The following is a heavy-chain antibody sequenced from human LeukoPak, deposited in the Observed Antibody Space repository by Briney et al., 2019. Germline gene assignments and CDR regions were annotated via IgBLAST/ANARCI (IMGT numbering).Heavy chain of an antibody. Sequence: ASVKVSCKTSGYTFTVYDINWVRQAPGKGPEWMGWMNPNSGNTGYAQKFQGRVTMTRNTAITTAYMELSSLTPDDTAVYYCARGNVRSFDYWGQGTLVIAPS. V-gene: IGHV1-8*01. CDR3: ARGNVRSFDY. J-gene: IGHJ4*02. D-gene: IGHD3-10*02. CDR2: MNPNSGNT. CDR1: GYTFTVYD.